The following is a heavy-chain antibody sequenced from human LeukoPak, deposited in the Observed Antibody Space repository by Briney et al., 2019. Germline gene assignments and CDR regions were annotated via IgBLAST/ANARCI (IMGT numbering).Heavy chain of an antibody. J-gene: IGHJ4*02. CDR1: GGSFSGYY. CDR2: INHSGST. Sequence: SETLSLTXAVCGGSFSGYYWSWISQAPGKGLEWIGEINHSGSTNYNPSLKSRVTISVDTSKNQFSLKLSSVTAADTAVYYYARAGGLRYFDWLFAWGQGTLVTVSS. V-gene: IGHV4-34*01. CDR3: ARAGGLRYFDWLFA. D-gene: IGHD3-9*01.